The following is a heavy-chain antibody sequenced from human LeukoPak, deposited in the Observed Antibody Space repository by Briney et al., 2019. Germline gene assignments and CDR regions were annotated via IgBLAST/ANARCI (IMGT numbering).Heavy chain of an antibody. J-gene: IGHJ4*02. V-gene: IGHV3-48*04. CDR3: ARGRDLFDS. CDR1: GFTFNTYS. CDR2: ISSSSGTI. Sequence: PGGSLRLSCVASGFTFNTYSMNWFRQAPGKGLEWISYISSSSGTIYYADSVKGRFTISRDNTKNSLYLQMNSLRAEDTAVYYCARGRDLFDSWGQGTLVIGSS.